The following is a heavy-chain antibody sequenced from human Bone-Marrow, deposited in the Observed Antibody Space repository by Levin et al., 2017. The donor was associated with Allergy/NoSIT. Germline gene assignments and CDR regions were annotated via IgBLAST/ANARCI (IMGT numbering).Heavy chain of an antibody. CDR2: ISYDGSNK. CDR1: GFNFSTFG. J-gene: IGHJ4*02. Sequence: LSLTCAASGFNFSTFGMHWVRQAPGKGLEWVAVISYDGSNKYYVDSVKGRFTISRDNSKNTLFLQMNRLRAEDTAVYYCAKEDYGDYVLDSWGQGTLLTV. V-gene: IGHV3-30*18. D-gene: IGHD4-17*01. CDR3: AKEDYGDYVLDS.